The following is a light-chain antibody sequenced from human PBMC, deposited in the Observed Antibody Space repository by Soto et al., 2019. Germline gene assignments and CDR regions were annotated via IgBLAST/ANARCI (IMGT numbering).Light chain of an antibody. CDR2: DAS. CDR1: QSVSNDF. J-gene: IGKJ5*01. CDR3: QQRSNWPPIT. Sequence: EIVLTQSPGILSLSPGERAALSCRASQSVSNDFLAWYQQKPGQAPRLLIYDASNWATGIPARFSGSGSGTDFTLTISSLEPEDFAVYYCQQRSNWPPITFGQGTRLEIK. V-gene: IGKV3-11*01.